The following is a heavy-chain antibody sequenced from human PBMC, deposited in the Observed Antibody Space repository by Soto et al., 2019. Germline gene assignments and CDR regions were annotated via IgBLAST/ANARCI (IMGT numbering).Heavy chain of an antibody. V-gene: IGHV5-51*01. J-gene: IGHJ4*02. CDR1: GYSFTSYW. CDR2: IYPGDSDT. Sequence: GESLRISCKGSGYSFTSYWIGWVLQIPGKGLEWMGIIYPGDSDTRYSPSFQGQVTISADKSISTAYLQWSSLKASDTAMYYCVRGTREAWLGFGEFSGLDYWGQGTLVTVSS. D-gene: IGHD3-10*01. CDR3: VRGTREAWLGFGEFSGLDY.